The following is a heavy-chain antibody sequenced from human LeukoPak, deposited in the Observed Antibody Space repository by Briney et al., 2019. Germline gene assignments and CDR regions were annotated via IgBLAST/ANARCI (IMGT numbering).Heavy chain of an antibody. CDR1: GFTFSNYA. CDR2: ISGSSGST. CDR3: AKDIVVVPAASDAFDI. J-gene: IGHJ3*02. D-gene: IGHD2-2*01. Sequence: QTGGSLRLSCAASGFTFSNYAMSWVRQAPGKGLEWVSAISGSSGSTYYADSVKGRFTISRDNSKNTLYLQMNTLRAEDTALYYCAKDIVVVPAASDAFDIWGQGTMVTVSS. V-gene: IGHV3-23*01.